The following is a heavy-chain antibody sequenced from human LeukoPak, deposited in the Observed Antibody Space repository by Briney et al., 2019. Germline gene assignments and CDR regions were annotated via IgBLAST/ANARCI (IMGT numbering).Heavy chain of an antibody. D-gene: IGHD3-10*01. CDR2: IGGGGHST. CDR3: AKEREVRGVIKLDS. J-gene: IGHJ4*02. CDR1: GFTFSTYA. Sequence: GGSLRLSCAASGFTFSTYAMSWVRQAPGKGLEWVSAIGGGGHSTYYADSVKGRFTISRDNSRNTLYLQVNSLRAEDTAIYYCAKEREVRGVIKLDSWGQGTLVTVSS. V-gene: IGHV3-23*01.